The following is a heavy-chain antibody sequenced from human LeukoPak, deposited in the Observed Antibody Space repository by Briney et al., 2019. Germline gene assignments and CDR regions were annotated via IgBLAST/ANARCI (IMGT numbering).Heavy chain of an antibody. CDR3: ARWTDRVDDAFDV. CDR2: IIPSLNRA. J-gene: IGHJ3*01. D-gene: IGHD3/OR15-3a*01. CDR1: GGPFDNYA. V-gene: IGHV1-69*04. Sequence: ASVKVSCKSSGGPFDNYAINWVRQAPGQGLEWMGRIIPSLNRANYAQIRVTITADKSTATAYMELSGLRYEDTAVYYCARWTDRVDDAFDVWGQGTMVTVSS.